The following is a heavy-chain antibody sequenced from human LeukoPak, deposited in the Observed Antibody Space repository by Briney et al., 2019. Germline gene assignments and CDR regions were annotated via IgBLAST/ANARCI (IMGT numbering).Heavy chain of an antibody. CDR3: ARGIYEYYYDSSGSGGYAY. Sequence: ASVKVSCKASGYTFTSYDINWVRQATGQGLEWMGWMNPNSGNTGYAQKFQGGVTMTRNTSISTAYMELSSLRSEDTAVYYCARGIYEYYYDSSGSGGYAYWGQGTLVTVSS. CDR2: MNPNSGNT. J-gene: IGHJ4*02. V-gene: IGHV1-8*01. CDR1: GYTFTSYD. D-gene: IGHD3-22*01.